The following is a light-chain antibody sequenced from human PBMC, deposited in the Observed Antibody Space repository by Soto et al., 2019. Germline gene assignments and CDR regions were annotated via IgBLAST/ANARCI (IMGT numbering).Light chain of an antibody. CDR1: SSDVGTYTY. CDR3: CSYAGSYTHV. Sequence: QSALTQPRSVSGSPGQSVTISCTGTSSDVGTYTYVSWYQQHPGKAPKLIIYDVIKRPSGVPDRFSGSKSCNTASLTISGLQAEDEADYYCCSYAGSYTHVFGTGTKVTVL. J-gene: IGLJ1*01. V-gene: IGLV2-11*01. CDR2: DVI.